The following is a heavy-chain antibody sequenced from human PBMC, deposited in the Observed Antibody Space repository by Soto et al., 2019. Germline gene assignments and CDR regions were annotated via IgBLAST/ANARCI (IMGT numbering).Heavy chain of an antibody. D-gene: IGHD2-15*01. CDR1: GGSISSYY. Sequence: SETLSLTCTVSGGSISSYYWSWIRQPPGKGLEWIGYIYYSGSTNYNPSLKSRVTISVDTSKNPFSRNLGSVTAADTAVYYCARMGSPDYCSGGSCLPYYYYYMDVWGKGTTVTVSS. V-gene: IGHV4-59*12. CDR2: IYYSGST. J-gene: IGHJ6*03. CDR3: ARMGSPDYCSGGSCLPYYYYYMDV.